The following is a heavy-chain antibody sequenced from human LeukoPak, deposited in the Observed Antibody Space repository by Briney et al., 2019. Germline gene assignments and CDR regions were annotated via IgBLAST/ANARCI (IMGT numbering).Heavy chain of an antibody. J-gene: IGHJ3*02. CDR3: ARAGGLGANNAFDI. CDR2: IYYSGST. V-gene: IGHV4-59*08. CDR1: GGSISSYY. D-gene: IGHD1-26*01. Sequence: SETLSLTCTVSGGSISSYYWSWLRQPPGKGLEWIGYIYYSGSTNYNPSLKSRVTISVDTSKNQFSLKLSSVTAADTAMYYCARAGGLGANNAFDIWGQGTLVTVSS.